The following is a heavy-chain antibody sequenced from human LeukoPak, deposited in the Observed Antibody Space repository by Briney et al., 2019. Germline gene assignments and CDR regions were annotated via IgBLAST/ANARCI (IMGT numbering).Heavy chain of an antibody. V-gene: IGHV3-21*01. J-gene: IGHJ1*01. CDR1: GFTFSSYS. D-gene: IGHD6-19*01. CDR3: ARSRAVAGTTPEYFQY. Sequence: PGGSLRLSCAASGFTFSSYSMHWVRQAPGKGLEWVSSISSSSSYIFYADSVKGRFTISRDSAKNSLYLQMNSLRAEDTAVYYCARSRAVAGTTPEYFQYWGQGTLVTVSS. CDR2: ISSSSSYI.